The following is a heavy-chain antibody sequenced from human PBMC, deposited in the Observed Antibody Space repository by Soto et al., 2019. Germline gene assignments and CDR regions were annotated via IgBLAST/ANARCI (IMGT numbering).Heavy chain of an antibody. D-gene: IGHD3-9*01. CDR1: GVTFSSYS. CDR2: ISTSSSAI. CDR3: VRDHDILTGYSVYFDY. V-gene: IGHV3-48*02. Sequence: EVQLVESGGGLVQPGWSLRLSCAASGVTFSSYSMNWVRQAPGKGLEWVSYISTSSSAIYYADSVKGRFTISRDNAKNSLYLQMNSLRDEDTAVYYCVRDHDILTGYSVYFDYWGQGTLVTVSS. J-gene: IGHJ4*02.